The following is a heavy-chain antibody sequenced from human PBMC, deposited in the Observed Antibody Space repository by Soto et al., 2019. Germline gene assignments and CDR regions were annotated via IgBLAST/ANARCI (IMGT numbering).Heavy chain of an antibody. Sequence: SETLSLTCTVSGGSISSGGYYWSWIRQHPGKGLEWIGYIYYSGSTNYNPSLKSRVTISVDTSKNQFSLKLSSVTAADTAVYYCARHVAGYDILTGYYSGYFDYWGQGTLVTVSS. CDR1: GGSISSGGYY. CDR2: IYYSGST. D-gene: IGHD3-9*01. CDR3: ARHVAGYDILTGYYSGYFDY. V-gene: IGHV4-61*08. J-gene: IGHJ4*02.